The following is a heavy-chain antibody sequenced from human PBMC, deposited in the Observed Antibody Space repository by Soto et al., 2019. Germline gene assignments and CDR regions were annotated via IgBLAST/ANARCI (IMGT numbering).Heavy chain of an antibody. V-gene: IGHV1-69*12. CDR3: ARPTRYYYDSSGQSAWFDP. D-gene: IGHD3-22*01. CDR2: IIPIFGTA. Sequence: QVQLVQSGAEVKKPGSSVKVSCKASGGTFSSYAISWVRQAPGQGLEWMGGIIPIFGTANYAQKFQGRVTLTAAESTSTAYRALSSLRSEDTAVYYCARPTRYYYDSSGQSAWFDPWGQGTLVTVSS. J-gene: IGHJ5*02. CDR1: GGTFSSYA.